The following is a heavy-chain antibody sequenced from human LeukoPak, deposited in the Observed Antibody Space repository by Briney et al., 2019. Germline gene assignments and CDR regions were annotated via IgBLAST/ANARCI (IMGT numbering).Heavy chain of an antibody. Sequence: ASVKVSCKASGGTFSSYAISWVRQAPGQGLEWMGGIIPIFGTANYAQKFQGRVTITTDESTSTAYMELSSLRSEDTAVYYCARGGNYYDSSGYYPRHYYYYYYMDVWGKGTTVTVSS. CDR3: ARGGNYYDSSGYYPRHYYYYYYMDV. V-gene: IGHV1-69*05. CDR2: IIPIFGTA. CDR1: GGTFSSYA. D-gene: IGHD3-22*01. J-gene: IGHJ6*03.